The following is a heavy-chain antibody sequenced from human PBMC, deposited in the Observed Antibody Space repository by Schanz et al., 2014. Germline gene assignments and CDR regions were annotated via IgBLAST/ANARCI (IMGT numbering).Heavy chain of an antibody. D-gene: IGHD1-26*01. CDR3: ARARGTYYYYYGMDV. J-gene: IGHJ6*02. V-gene: IGHV3-53*01. CDR2: IYNGGGGRT. CDR1: GYTVSSNY. Sequence: EVQLVESGGGLIQPGGSLRLSCAASGYTVSSNYMSWVRQAPGKGLEWVSVIYNGGGGRTYYADSVKGRFTISRDNARNTLYLQMNSLRAEDTAVYYCARARGTYYYYYGMDVWGQGTTVTVSS.